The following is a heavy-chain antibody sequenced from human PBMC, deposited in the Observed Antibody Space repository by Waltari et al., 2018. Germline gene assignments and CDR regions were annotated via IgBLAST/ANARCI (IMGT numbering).Heavy chain of an antibody. CDR1: GGSSGRYD. V-gene: IGHV4-34*01. CDR2: INQSGST. Sequence: QVQLQQWGDGLLKPADTLALPSAGAGGSSGRYDWSGSRGPPATGSAWSGEINQSGSTNSNPALKSRVTISVDTSKNQFSLKLSSVTAAATAVYYCARGRYDYIWGSYRSSLEYYMDVWGKGTTVTVSS. D-gene: IGHD3-16*02. CDR3: ARGRYDYIWGSYRSSLEYYMDV. J-gene: IGHJ6*03.